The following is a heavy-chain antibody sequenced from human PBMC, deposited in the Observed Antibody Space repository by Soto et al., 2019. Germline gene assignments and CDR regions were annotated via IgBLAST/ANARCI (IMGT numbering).Heavy chain of an antibody. Sequence: SVKVSCKASGGTFSSYAISWVRQAPGQGLEWMGGIIPIFGTANYAQKFQGRVTITADESTSTAYMELSSLRSEDTAVYYCARGVDYDFSERVSGYYYYYGMDVWGQGTTVTVSS. D-gene: IGHD3-3*01. CDR1: GGTFSSYA. J-gene: IGHJ6*02. CDR3: ARGVDYDFSERVSGYYYYYGMDV. CDR2: IIPIFGTA. V-gene: IGHV1-69*13.